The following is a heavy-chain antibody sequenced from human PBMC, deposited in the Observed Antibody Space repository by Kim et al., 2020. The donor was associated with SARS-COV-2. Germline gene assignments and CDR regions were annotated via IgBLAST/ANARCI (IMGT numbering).Heavy chain of an antibody. CDR2: ISWNSGSI. D-gene: IGHD5-18*01. Sequence: SLRLSCAASGFTFDDYAMHWVRQAPGKGLEWVSGISWNSGSIGYADSVKGRFTISRDNAKNSLYLQMNSLRAEDTALYYCAKDFEGYNYVDTAMVLDYWGQGTLVTVSS. J-gene: IGHJ4*02. V-gene: IGHV3-9*01. CDR1: GFTFDDYA. CDR3: AKDFEGYNYVDTAMVLDY.